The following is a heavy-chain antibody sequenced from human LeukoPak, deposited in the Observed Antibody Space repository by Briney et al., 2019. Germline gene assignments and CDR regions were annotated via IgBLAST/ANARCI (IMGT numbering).Heavy chain of an antibody. D-gene: IGHD3-22*01. CDR2: IYHSGST. CDR1: GGSISSSNW. CDR3: ARAPDYYDSSGDPYYFDY. Sequence: PSETLSLTCAVSGGSISSSNWWSWVRQPPGKGLEWIGEIYHSGSTNYNPSLKSRVTISVDKSKNQFSLKLSSVTAADTAVYYCARAPDYYDSSGDPYYFDYWGQGTLVTVSS. J-gene: IGHJ4*02. V-gene: IGHV4-4*02.